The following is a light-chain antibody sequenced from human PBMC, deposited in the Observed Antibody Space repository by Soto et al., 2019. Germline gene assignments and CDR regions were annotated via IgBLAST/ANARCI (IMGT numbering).Light chain of an antibody. Sequence: QSVLTQPAPVSGSPGQSITISCTGTSRDVGAYDYVSWYLQYPDKAPQLLIYYVDHRPSGVSSRFSGSKSGNTASLTISGLQAEDEGDYYCCSYADGSIYFFGTGTKVTVL. J-gene: IGLJ1*01. CDR3: CSYADGSIYF. CDR2: YVD. V-gene: IGLV2-14*03. CDR1: SRDVGAYDY.